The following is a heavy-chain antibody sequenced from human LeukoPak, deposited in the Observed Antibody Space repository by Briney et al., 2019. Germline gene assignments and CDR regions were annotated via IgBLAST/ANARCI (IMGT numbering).Heavy chain of an antibody. J-gene: IGHJ4*02. CDR2: VNLQGST. CDR1: GGSISNNNW. CDR3: AREGGPYRPLDY. Sequence: SGTLSLTCGVSGGSISNNNWWTWVRQPPGKGLEWIGEVNLQGSTNYNPSLKSRVAISVDKSENHISPKLTSVTAADTAVYYCAREGGPYRPLDYSGQGTLVTVAS. V-gene: IGHV4-4*02.